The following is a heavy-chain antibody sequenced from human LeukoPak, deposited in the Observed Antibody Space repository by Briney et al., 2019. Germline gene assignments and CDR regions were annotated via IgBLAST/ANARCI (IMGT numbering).Heavy chain of an antibody. J-gene: IGHJ4*02. CDR2: ISAYNGNT. CDR3: ARESHYYDSSGYYSYFDY. CDR1: GYTFTSYG. V-gene: IGHV1-18*01. Sequence: ASVKVSRKASGYTFTSYGISWVRQAPGQGLEWMGWISAYNGNTNYAQKLQGRVTMTTDTSTSTAYMELRSLRSDDTAVYYCARESHYYDSSGYYSYFDYWGQGTLVTVSS. D-gene: IGHD3-22*01.